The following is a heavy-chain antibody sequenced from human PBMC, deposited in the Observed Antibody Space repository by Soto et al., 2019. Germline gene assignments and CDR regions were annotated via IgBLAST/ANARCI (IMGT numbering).Heavy chain of an antibody. D-gene: IGHD1-26*01. V-gene: IGHV3-20*01. CDR3: ARDERTSSPWDRGVGWFDP. CDR1: GFTFDDYG. J-gene: IGHJ5*02. CDR2: INWNGGST. Sequence: GGSLRLSCAASGFTFDDYGMSWVRQAPGKGLEWVSGINWNGGSTGYADSVKGRFTISRDNAKNSLYLQMNSLRAEDTALYHCARDERTSSPWDRGVGWFDPWGQGTLVTVSS.